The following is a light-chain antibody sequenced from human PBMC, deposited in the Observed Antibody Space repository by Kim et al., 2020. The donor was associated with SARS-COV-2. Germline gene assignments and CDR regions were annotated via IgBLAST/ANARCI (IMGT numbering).Light chain of an antibody. CDR1: QSLLHSNGYNY. J-gene: IGKJ3*01. V-gene: IGKV2-28*01. CDR2: LGS. CDR3: MQALQMEAFT. Sequence: DIVMTQSPLSLPVTPGEPASISCRSSQSLLHSNGYNYLDWYLQKPGQSPQLLIYLGSNRASGVPDRFSGSGSGTDFTLKISRVEAEDVGVYYCMQALQMEAFTFGPGTKVDIK.